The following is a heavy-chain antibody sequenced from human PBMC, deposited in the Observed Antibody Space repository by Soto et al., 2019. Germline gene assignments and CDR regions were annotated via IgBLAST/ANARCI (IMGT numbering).Heavy chain of an antibody. CDR1: GGSISSYY. CDR2: IYYSGST. J-gene: IGHJ4*02. D-gene: IGHD6-13*01. CDR3: ARGRYSSSSNPFDY. V-gene: IGHV4-59*01. Sequence: PSETLSLTCTVSGGSISSYYWSWIRQPPGKGLEWIGYIYYSGSTNYNPSLRSRVTISVDTSKNQFSLKLSSVTAADTAVYYCARGRYSSSSNPFDYWGQGTLVTVS.